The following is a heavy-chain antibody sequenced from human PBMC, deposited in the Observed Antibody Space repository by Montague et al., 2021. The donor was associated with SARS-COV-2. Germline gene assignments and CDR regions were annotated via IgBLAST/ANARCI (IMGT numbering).Heavy chain of an antibody. CDR2: IYHSGNT. J-gene: IGHJ2*01. D-gene: IGHD5-18*01. CDR1: GGSISGYY. Sequence: SETLSLTCTVSGGSISGYYWSWIRQPPGKGLEWIGYIYHSGNTKYNPSLKSRVSISADTSRNQFSLRLSSVTAAATAVYYCAREYRIELWQTNWYFGLWGRGTLVTVSS. V-gene: IGHV4-59*01. CDR3: AREYRIELWQTNWYFGL.